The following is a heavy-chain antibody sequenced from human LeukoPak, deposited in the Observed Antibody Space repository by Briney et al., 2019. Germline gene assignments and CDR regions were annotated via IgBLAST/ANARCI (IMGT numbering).Heavy chain of an antibody. CDR1: GFTVSSNY. V-gene: IGHV3-53*01. J-gene: IGHJ6*02. CDR3: ARGRYEISAAMDV. CDR2: IYSGGST. Sequence: GESLKISCAASGFTVSSNYMSWVRQAPGKGLEWVSVIYSGGSTNYADSVRGRFTISRDNSKNTLYLQMNSLRDEDTAVYYCARGRYEISAAMDVWGQGTTVTVSS. D-gene: IGHD5-12*01.